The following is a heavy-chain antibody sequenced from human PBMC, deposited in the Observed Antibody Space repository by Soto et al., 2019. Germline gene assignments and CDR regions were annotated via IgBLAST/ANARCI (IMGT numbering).Heavy chain of an antibody. J-gene: IGHJ6*02. CDR3: ARTRSFTLGFYYDGMDV. CDR2: IYPGDSDT. V-gene: IGHV5-51*01. D-gene: IGHD6-6*01. CDR1: GYSFASYL. Sequence: GESLKISFQGSGYSFASYLICWVRQMPVKDLEWMGIIYPGDSDTRYSPSFQGQVTISADKSLRTAYLQWTSLKASDTALYYCARTRSFTLGFYYDGMDVLGQGTTLAVFS.